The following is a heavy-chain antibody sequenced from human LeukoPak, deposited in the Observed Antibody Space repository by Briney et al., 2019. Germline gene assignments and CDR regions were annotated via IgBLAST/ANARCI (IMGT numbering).Heavy chain of an antibody. CDR2: ISGSGGYT. CDR1: GXTFSTYA. CDR3: AKDYAGDTYYFDY. J-gene: IGHJ4*02. Sequence: GGSLRLSCAASGXTFSTYAMSWVRQAPGKGLEWVSSISGSGGYTFYADSVKGRFTISRDNSKNTLYLQMNSLRAEDTAVYYCAKDYAGDTYYFDYWGQGTLVTVSS. V-gene: IGHV3-23*01. D-gene: IGHD3-16*01.